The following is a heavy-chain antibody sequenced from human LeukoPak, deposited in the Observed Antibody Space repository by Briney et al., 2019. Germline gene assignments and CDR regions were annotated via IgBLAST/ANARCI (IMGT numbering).Heavy chain of an antibody. CDR2: ISYDGSNK. J-gene: IGHJ4*02. V-gene: IGHV3-30-3*01. CDR1: GFTFSSYA. CDR3: ARDMMATLAADY. D-gene: IGHD5-12*01. Sequence: GGSLRLSCAASGFTFSSYAMHWVRQAPGKGLEWGAVISYDGSNKYYADSVKGRFTISRDNSKNTLYLQMNSLRAEDTAVYYCARDMMATLAADYWGQGTLVTVSS.